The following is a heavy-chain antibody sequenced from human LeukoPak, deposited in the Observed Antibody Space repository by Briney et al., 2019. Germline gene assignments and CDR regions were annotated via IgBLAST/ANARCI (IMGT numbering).Heavy chain of an antibody. CDR1: GFTFDDYA. CDR2: ISWNSGSI. J-gene: IGHJ4*02. CDR3: AKDMSVGEYCSGGSCYSGTDY. V-gene: IGHV3-9*01. D-gene: IGHD2-15*01. Sequence: PGGSLRLSCAASGFTFDDYAMHWVRQAPGKGLEWVSSISWNSGSIGYADSVKGRFTISRDNAKNSLYLQMNSLRAEDTALYYCAKDMSVGEYCSGGSCYSGTDYWGQGTLVTVSS.